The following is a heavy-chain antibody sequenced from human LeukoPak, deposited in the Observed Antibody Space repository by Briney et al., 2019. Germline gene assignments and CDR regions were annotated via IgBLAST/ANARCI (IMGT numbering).Heavy chain of an antibody. V-gene: IGHV1-18*01. CDR1: GYTFTSYG. J-gene: IGHJ4*02. CDR3: ARTYCSSTSCYSGY. CDR2: ISAYNGNT. D-gene: IGHD2-2*01. Sequence: GASVKVSCKASGYTFTSYGISWVRQAPGQGLEWMGWISAYNGNTNYAQKLQGRVTMTTDTSTSTAYMELRSLRSDDTAVYYCARTYCSSTSCYSGYRGQGTLVTVSS.